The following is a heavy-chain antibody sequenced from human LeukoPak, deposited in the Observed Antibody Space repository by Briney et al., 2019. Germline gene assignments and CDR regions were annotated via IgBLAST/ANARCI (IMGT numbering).Heavy chain of an antibody. V-gene: IGHV4-59*01. CDR2: INYSGST. D-gene: IGHD2-15*01. Sequence: SETLSLTCTVSGGSISSYYWSWIRQPPGKGLEWIGYINYSGSTNYNPSLKSRVTISVDTSKNQFSLKLTSVTAADTAVYYCARDAPTAYCSGGTCYFDYWGQGTLVTVSS. CDR1: GGSISSYY. CDR3: ARDAPTAYCSGGTCYFDY. J-gene: IGHJ4*02.